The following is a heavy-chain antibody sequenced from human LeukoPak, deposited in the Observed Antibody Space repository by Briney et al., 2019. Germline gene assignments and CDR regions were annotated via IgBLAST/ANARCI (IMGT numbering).Heavy chain of an antibody. J-gene: IGHJ4*02. D-gene: IGHD6-25*01. Sequence: GGSLRLSCAASGFSFSTYAMHWVRQALGKGLEYVLTISSNGGSTYYVNSVKGRFTISRDNSKDTLYLQLGSLRGEDTAVYYCAKDGAGSSAYYYFEYWGLGTLVTVSS. CDR2: ISSNGGST. CDR1: GFSFSTYA. V-gene: IGHV3-64*01. CDR3: AKDGAGSSAYYYFEY.